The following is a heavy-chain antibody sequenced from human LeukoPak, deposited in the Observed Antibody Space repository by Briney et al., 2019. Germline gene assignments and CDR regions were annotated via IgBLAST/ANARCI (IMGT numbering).Heavy chain of an antibody. J-gene: IGHJ3*02. Sequence: SVKVSCKASGGTFSSYAISWVRQAPGQGLEWMGGIIPIFGTANYAQKFQGRVTITANESTSTAYMELSSLRSEDTAVYYCAREVIGIFGVVPSPWDIWGQGTMVTVSS. CDR1: GGTFSSYA. CDR2: IIPIFGTA. CDR3: AREVIGIFGVVPSPWDI. V-gene: IGHV1-69*13. D-gene: IGHD3-3*01.